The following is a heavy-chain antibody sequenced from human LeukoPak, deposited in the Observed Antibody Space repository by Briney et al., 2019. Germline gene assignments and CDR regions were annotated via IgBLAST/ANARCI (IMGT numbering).Heavy chain of an antibody. CDR1: GYTFTSYD. V-gene: IGHV1-8*01. D-gene: IGHD3-3*01. CDR3: ARDLCAFQNYDPEESAP. Sequence: ASVKVSCKASGYTFTSYDINWVRQATGQGLEWMGWMNPNSGNTGYAQKFQGRATMTRNTSISTAYMELSSLRSEDTAVYYCARDLCAFQNYDPEESAPWGQGTLVTVSS. J-gene: IGHJ5*02. CDR2: MNPNSGNT.